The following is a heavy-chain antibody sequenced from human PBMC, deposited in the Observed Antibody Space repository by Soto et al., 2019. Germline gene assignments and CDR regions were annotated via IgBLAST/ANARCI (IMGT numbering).Heavy chain of an antibody. CDR2: IIPIFGTA. D-gene: IGHD4-17*01. CDR1: GGTFSSYA. CDR3: ARVIVTTYYYYYGMDV. J-gene: IGHJ6*02. Sequence: SVKVSCKASGGTFSSYAISWVRQAPGQGLEWMGGIIPIFGTANYAQKFQGRVTITADESTSTAYMELSSLRSEDTAVYYCARVIVTTYYYYYGMDVWGQGTTDTGSS. V-gene: IGHV1-69*13.